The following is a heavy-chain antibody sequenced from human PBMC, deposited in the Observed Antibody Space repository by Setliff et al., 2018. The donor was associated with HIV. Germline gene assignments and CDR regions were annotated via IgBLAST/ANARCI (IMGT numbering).Heavy chain of an antibody. CDR2: IHSSGSA. J-gene: IGHJ4*02. V-gene: IGHV4-4*07. CDR3: ARELEYSSGWFLVDY. D-gene: IGHD6-19*01. CDR1: GDSINNYY. Sequence: PSETLSLTCTVSGDSINNYYWNWIRQPAGKGLEWIGRIHSSGSANYSPSLESRVTMSIDTSKSQFSLRLTSVTAADTAVYYCARELEYSSGWFLVDYWGQGAQVTVSS.